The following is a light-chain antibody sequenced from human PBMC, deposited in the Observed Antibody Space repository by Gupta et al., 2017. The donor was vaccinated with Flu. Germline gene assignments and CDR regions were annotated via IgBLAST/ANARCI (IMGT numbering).Light chain of an antibody. CDR1: ALIKEY. Sequence: GQTAMITGSGAALIKEYAYWYQQKPGQAPVLILYNDSERNSGFPERFSGSSSETTGTFTISGVQAEAEADYYCHSAECIGNSVVFGGGTKLTVL. V-gene: IGLV3-25*01. J-gene: IGLJ2*01. CDR3: HSAECIGNSVV. CDR2: NDS.